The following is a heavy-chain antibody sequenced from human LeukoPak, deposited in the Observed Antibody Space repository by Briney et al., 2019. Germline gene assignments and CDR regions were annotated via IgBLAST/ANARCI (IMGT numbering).Heavy chain of an antibody. Sequence: PSETLSLTCAVSGGSISSYHWSSIRQPPGKGLEWIGYIYYSGSTNSNPSLKSRVTISVDTSKNQFSLKLSSVTAADTAVYYCARESQGRYCSGGSCYPTSVSYYYYYMDVWGKGTTVTVSS. J-gene: IGHJ6*03. CDR1: GGSISSYH. CDR2: IYYSGST. D-gene: IGHD2-15*01. CDR3: ARESQGRYCSGGSCYPTSVSYYYYYMDV. V-gene: IGHV4-59*01.